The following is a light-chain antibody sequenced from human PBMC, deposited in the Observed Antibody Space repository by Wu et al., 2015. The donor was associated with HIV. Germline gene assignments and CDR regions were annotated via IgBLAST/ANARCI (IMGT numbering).Light chain of an antibody. CDR1: QSVNSY. Sequence: EIVMTQSPATLSLSPGDRATLSCRASQSVNSYLAWYQQKAGQAPRLLIYDAVNRATGIPDRFSGTWSGTDFTLTTNSLEPEDSAVYYCQQRGNWPPFSFGQGTKVEIK. V-gene: IGKV3-11*01. J-gene: IGKJ2*03. CDR3: QQRGNWPPFS. CDR2: DAV.